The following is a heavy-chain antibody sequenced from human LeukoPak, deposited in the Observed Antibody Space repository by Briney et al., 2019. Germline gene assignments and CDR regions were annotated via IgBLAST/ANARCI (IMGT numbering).Heavy chain of an antibody. CDR2: IYSGGST. Sequence: GGSLRLSCAASGFTVSSNYMSWVRQAPGKGLEWVSVIYSGGSTYYADSVKGRFTISRDNSKNTLYLQMNSLRAEDTAVYYCARESGYSSDWYYFDYWGQGTLVTVSS. CDR3: ARESGYSSDWYYFDY. V-gene: IGHV3-53*01. J-gene: IGHJ4*02. CDR1: GFTVSSNY. D-gene: IGHD6-19*01.